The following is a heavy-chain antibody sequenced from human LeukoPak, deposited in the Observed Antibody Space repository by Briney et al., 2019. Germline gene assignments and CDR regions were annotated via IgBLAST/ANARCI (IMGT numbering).Heavy chain of an antibody. Sequence: ASVKVSCKASGYTFTSYYMHWVRQAPGQGLEWMGWINPNSGGTNYAQKFQGRVTMTRDTSISTACMELSRLRSDDTAVYYCARGIWFGELSNDYWGQGTLVTVSS. V-gene: IGHV1-2*02. J-gene: IGHJ4*02. CDR1: GYTFTSYY. CDR3: ARGIWFGELSNDY. D-gene: IGHD3-10*01. CDR2: INPNSGGT.